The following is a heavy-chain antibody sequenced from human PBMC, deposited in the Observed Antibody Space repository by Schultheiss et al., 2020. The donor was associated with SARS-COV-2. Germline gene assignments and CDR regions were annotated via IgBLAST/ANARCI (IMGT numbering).Heavy chain of an antibody. V-gene: IGHV1-18*04. CDR1: GYTFTGYY. J-gene: IGHJ6*02. CDR3: AREYCSSTSCPGGGMDV. D-gene: IGHD2-2*01. Sequence: ASVKVSCKASGYTFTGYYMHWVRQAPGQGLEWMGWISAYNGNTNYAQKLQGRVTMTTDTSTSTAYMELSSLRSEDTAVYYCAREYCSSTSCPGGGMDVWGQGTTVTVSS. CDR2: ISAYNGNT.